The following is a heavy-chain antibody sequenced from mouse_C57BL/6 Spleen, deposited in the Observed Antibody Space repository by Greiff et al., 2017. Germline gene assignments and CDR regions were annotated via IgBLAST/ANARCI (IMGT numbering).Heavy chain of an antibody. CDR3: ARSAYNNVEGY. V-gene: IGHV1-26*01. CDR2: INPNSGGT. CDR1: GYTFTDYY. Sequence: EVQLQQSGPELVKPGASVKISCKASGYTFTDYYMNWVKQSHGKSLEWIGDINPNSGGTSYNQKFKGKATLTVDKSSSTAYMELRSLTSEDSAVYYYARSAYNNVEGYWGQGTTLTVSS. J-gene: IGHJ2*01. D-gene: IGHD1-2*01.